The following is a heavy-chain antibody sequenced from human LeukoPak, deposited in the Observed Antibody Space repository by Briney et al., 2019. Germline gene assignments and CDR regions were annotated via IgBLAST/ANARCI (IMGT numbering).Heavy chain of an antibody. J-gene: IGHJ3*02. CDR1: GYTFTGYF. D-gene: IGHD1-1*01. CDR2: INPNSGGT. Sequence: ASVKVSCKASGYTFTGYFIHWVRQAPGQGLEWMGWINPNSGGTNYGQKFQGRVTMTRDTSISTAYMELRSLRSGDTAVYYCARVKGDWNWNHDPLDIWGQGTMVTVSS. CDR3: ARVKGDWNWNHDPLDI. V-gene: IGHV1-2*02.